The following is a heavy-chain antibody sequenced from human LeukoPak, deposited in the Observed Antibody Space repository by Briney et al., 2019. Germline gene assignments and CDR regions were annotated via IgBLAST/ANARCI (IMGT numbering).Heavy chain of an antibody. CDR2: ISYDGSNK. CDR1: GFMFSNYG. J-gene: IGHJ3*02. D-gene: IGHD3-10*01. Sequence: GRSLRLSCAASGFMFSNYGMQWVRQAPGKGLEWVAVISYDGSNKYYADSVKGRFTISRDNSKNTLYLQMNSLRAEDTAVYYCANDLRRRYYFGSGSRGGTFDIWGQGTMVTVSS. CDR3: ANDLRRRYYFGSGSRGGTFDI. V-gene: IGHV3-30*18.